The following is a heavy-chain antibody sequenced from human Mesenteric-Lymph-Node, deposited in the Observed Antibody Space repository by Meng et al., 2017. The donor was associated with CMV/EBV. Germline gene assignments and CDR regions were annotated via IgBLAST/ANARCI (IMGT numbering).Heavy chain of an antibody. CDR3: ARDRVTHDY. D-gene: IGHD4-11*01. CDR2: IKQDGSEK. J-gene: IGHJ4*02. V-gene: IGHV3-7*01. CDR1: GFTFSSYW. Sequence: GESLKISCAASGFTFSSYWMTWVRQAPGKGLEWVANIKQDGSEKYYVDSVKGRFTISRDNAKNSLYLQMNSLRAEDTALYYCARDRVTHDYWGQGTLVTVSS.